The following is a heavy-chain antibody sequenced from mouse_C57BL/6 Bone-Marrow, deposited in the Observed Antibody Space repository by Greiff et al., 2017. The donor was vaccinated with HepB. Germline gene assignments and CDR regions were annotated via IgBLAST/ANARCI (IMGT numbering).Heavy chain of an antibody. V-gene: IGHV1-80*01. J-gene: IGHJ4*01. CDR2: IYPGDGDT. CDR3: ARGGTGFYAMDY. Sequence: VQLQQSGAELVKPGASVKISCKASGYAFSSYWMNWVKQRPGKGLEWIGQIYPGDGDTNYNGKFKGKATLTEDKSSITAYIQLSSLTSEDSAVYFCARGGTGFYAMDYWGQGTSVTVSS. D-gene: IGHD4-1*01. CDR1: GYAFSSYW.